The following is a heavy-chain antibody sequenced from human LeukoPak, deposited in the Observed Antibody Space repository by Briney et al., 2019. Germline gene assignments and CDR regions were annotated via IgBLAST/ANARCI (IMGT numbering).Heavy chain of an antibody. Sequence: GGSLRLSCAASGFTFSSYAMSWVRQAPGKGLEWVSAISGSGGTSYYADSVKGRFTISRDNSKNTLYLQMNSLRAEDTAVYYCAKDSWTSIPLPYFFDFWGQGTLVTVFS. J-gene: IGHJ4*02. D-gene: IGHD3-3*02. CDR1: GFTFSSYA. CDR2: ISGSGGTS. V-gene: IGHV3-23*01. CDR3: AKDSWTSIPLPYFFDF.